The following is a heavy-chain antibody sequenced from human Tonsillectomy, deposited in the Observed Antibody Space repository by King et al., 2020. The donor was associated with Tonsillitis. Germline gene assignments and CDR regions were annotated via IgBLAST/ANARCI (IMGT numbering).Heavy chain of an antibody. V-gene: IGHV3-11*01. CDR1: GFTFSDYY. CDR2: ISSKGDNT. D-gene: IGHD4-23*01. J-gene: IGHJ5*02. Sequence: VQLVESGGGLVTPGGSLRLSCAASGFTFSDYYMSWIRQGPGKGLEWLSFISSKGDNTKYAASVEGRFTISRDNARNSLYLQMNSLRIEDTAVYYCAAENDYGSNPGGPNWFDRWGQGALVSVST. CDR3: AAENDYGSNPGGPNWFDR.